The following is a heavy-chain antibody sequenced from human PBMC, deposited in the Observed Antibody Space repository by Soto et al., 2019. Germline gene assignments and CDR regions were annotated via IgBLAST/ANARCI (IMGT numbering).Heavy chain of an antibody. J-gene: IGHJ4*02. CDR2: ISFDGRNK. Sequence: PGGSLRLSCAASGFTFSNYAMHWVRQAPGKGLEWLAAISFDGRNKYYADSVKGRFTISRDNSKNTLYLQMNSLRAEDTAVYYCAREEYSSSEFDYWGQGTRVTVSA. D-gene: IGHD6-6*01. CDR3: AREEYSSSEFDY. V-gene: IGHV3-30-3*01. CDR1: GFTFSNYA.